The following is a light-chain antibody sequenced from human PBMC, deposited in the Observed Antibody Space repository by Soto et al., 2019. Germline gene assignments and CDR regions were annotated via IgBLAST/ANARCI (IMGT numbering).Light chain of an antibody. J-gene: IGKJ2*01. CDR2: GAS. V-gene: IGKV3-15*01. CDR3: QQYNNWPPGT. Sequence: EIVMTQSPATLSVSPGERATLSCRASQSVSSNLAWYQQKPGQAPRLLIYGASTRATGIPARFSGSGSGTEFTLTISSLQSEDFAVYYCQQYNNWPPGTFGHGTKLESK. CDR1: QSVSSN.